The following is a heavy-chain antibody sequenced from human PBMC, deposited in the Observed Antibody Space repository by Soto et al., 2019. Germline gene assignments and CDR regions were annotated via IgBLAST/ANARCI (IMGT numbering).Heavy chain of an antibody. CDR2: IVPMFGAS. CDR3: NRGAEYDFWSGYL. CDR1: GGTSTRYA. V-gene: IGHV1-69*06. D-gene: IGHD3-3*01. J-gene: IGHJ4*02. Sequence: QERLVQSGAEVRKPGSSVKVSCKVTGGTSTRYAINWVRQAPGQGLEWMGGIVPMFGASKYAQKFQGRVTITADTSTNIAYMELRSLRSEDTAVYYCNRGAEYDFWSGYLWGQGTLVSVSS.